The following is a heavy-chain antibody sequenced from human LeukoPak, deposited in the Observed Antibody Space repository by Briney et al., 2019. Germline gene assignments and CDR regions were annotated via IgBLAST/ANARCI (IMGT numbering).Heavy chain of an antibody. CDR3: ARAIVGVTTRSFDY. Sequence: PGGSLRLSCAASGFTFSTSAMNWVRQAPGKGLEWVSAISTSGASTYYADSVKGRSSISRDNSRNTLYLQMNSLRAEDTAVFYCARAIVGVTTRSFDYWGQGTLVTVSS. J-gene: IGHJ4*02. D-gene: IGHD1-26*01. CDR1: GFTFSTSA. V-gene: IGHV3-23*01. CDR2: ISTSGAST.